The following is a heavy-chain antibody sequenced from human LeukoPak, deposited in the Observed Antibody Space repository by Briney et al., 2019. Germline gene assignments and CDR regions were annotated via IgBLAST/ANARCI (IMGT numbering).Heavy chain of an antibody. Sequence: GGSLRLSCAASGFTFSSYGMHWVRQAPGKGLEGVAVISYDGSNKYYADSVKGRFTISRDNSKNTLYLQMNSLRAEDTAVYYCAKVLGDGYTRYYYGMDVWGQGTTVTVSS. V-gene: IGHV3-30*18. D-gene: IGHD5-24*01. CDR3: AKVLGDGYTRYYYGMDV. CDR2: ISYDGSNK. CDR1: GFTFSSYG. J-gene: IGHJ6*02.